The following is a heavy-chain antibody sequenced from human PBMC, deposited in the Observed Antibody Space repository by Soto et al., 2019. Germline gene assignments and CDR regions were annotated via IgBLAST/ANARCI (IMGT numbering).Heavy chain of an antibody. J-gene: IGHJ3*02. CDR3: ARLWLHDAFDI. V-gene: IGHV2-70*04. CDR2: IDWDDDK. D-gene: IGHD6-19*01. Sequence: GPTRVNPTPPLTLTCTFSGFSLSTSGMRVSWIRQPPGKALEWLARIDWDDDKFYSTSLKTRLTISKDTSKNQVVLTMTNMDPVDTATYYCARLWLHDAFDIWGQGTMVTV. CDR1: GFSLSTSGMR.